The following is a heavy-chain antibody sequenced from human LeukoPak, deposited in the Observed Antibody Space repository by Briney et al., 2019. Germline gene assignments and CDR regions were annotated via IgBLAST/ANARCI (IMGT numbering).Heavy chain of an antibody. J-gene: IGHJ6*03. V-gene: IGHV3-11*01. CDR1: GFTFSNAW. CDR2: ISRSGSTK. Sequence: GGSLRLSCAASGFTFSNAWMSWVRQAPGKGLEWVSSISRSGSTKYYADSVKGRFTISRDNVKNSLFLQMNSLRAEDTAVYYCARVLRYCSGGNCYSGGLGYMDVWGKGTTVTISS. D-gene: IGHD2-15*01. CDR3: ARVLRYCSGGNCYSGGLGYMDV.